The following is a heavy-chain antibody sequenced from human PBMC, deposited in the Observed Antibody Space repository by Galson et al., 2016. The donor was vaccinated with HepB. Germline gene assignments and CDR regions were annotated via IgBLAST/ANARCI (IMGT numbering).Heavy chain of an antibody. CDR3: AREGYGWGRYHYYYYHGMDV. J-gene: IGHJ6*02. Sequence: SLRLSCAASGFTFSNYGMHWVRQAPGKGLEWVAVIWYDGSNKYYAESVKGRFTISRDNSKNTLYLQMNSLRAEDTAVYHSAREGYGWGRYHYYYYHGMDVWGQGTTVTVSS. CDR2: IWYDGSNK. V-gene: IGHV3-33*01. D-gene: IGHD3-10*01. CDR1: GFTFSNYG.